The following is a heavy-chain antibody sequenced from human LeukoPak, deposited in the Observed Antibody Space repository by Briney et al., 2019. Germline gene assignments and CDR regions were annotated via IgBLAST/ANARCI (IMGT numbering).Heavy chain of an antibody. V-gene: IGHV3-23*01. J-gene: IGHJ6*03. CDR2: ISGNGGDT. D-gene: IGHD3-10*01. CDR3: AKLGKTENHYGSGRFSYYYYMDV. Sequence: GGSLRLSCAASGFTFSSYGMSWVRQAPGKGLEWVSAISGNGGDTFYADSVKGRFTNSRDNSKNTLYLQMNSLRAEDTAVYYCAKLGKTENHYGSGRFSYYYYMDVWGKGTTVTISS. CDR1: GFTFSSYG.